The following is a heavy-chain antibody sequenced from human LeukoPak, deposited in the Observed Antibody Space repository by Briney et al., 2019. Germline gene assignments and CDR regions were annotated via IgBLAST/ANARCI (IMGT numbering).Heavy chain of an antibody. V-gene: IGHV3-33*01. CDR2: IWYDGGNK. J-gene: IGHJ4*02. Sequence: GGSLRLSCAASGFTFSSYGMHWVRQAPGKGLEWVAVIWYDGGNKYYADSVKGRFTISRDNSKNTLFLQMNSLRAEDMAVYYCARGGFGELLFYFDYWGQGTLVTVSS. CDR1: GFTFSSYG. CDR3: ARGGFGELLFYFDY. D-gene: IGHD3-10*01.